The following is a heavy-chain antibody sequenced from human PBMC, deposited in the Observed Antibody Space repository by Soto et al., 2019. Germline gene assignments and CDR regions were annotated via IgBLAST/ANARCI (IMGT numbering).Heavy chain of an antibody. CDR2: ISAYNGNT. J-gene: IGHJ5*02. D-gene: IGHD3-3*01. V-gene: IGHV1-18*01. CDR1: GYTFTSYG. Sequence: ASVKVSCKASGYTFTSYGISWVRQAPGQGLEWMGWISAYNGNTNYAQKLQGRVTMTTDTSTSTAYMELRSLRFDDTAVFFCARLYYDFWSGYYRYNWFDPWGQGTLVTVSS. CDR3: ARLYYDFWSGYYRYNWFDP.